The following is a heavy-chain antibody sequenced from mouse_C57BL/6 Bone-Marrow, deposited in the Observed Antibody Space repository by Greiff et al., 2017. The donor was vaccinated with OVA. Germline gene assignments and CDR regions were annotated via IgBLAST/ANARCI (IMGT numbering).Heavy chain of an antibody. D-gene: IGHD1-1*01. Sequence: EVKLMESGAELVKPGASVKLSCTASGFNIKDYYMHWVKQRTEQGLEWIGRIDPEDGETKYAPKFQGKATITADTSSNTAYLQLSSLTSEDTAVYYCARWGLYGSSFWYFDVWGTGTTVTVSS. CDR3: ARWGLYGSSFWYFDV. J-gene: IGHJ1*03. V-gene: IGHV14-2*01. CDR1: GFNIKDYY. CDR2: IDPEDGET.